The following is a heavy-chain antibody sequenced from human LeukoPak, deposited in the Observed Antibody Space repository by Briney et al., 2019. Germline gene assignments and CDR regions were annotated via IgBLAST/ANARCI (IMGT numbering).Heavy chain of an antibody. J-gene: IGHJ3*02. CDR3: AADRGDYSGSYWTAFDI. CDR1: EYTLTELS. CDR2: FDPEDGEI. D-gene: IGHD1-26*01. Sequence: ASVTVSCKVSEYTLTELSMHWVRQAPGKGLEWLGGFDPEDGEIIYAQKFQGRVTMSDDTSTDTAYMELGSLRSDDTAVYYCAADRGDYSGSYWTAFDIWGQGTIVTVSS. V-gene: IGHV1-24*01.